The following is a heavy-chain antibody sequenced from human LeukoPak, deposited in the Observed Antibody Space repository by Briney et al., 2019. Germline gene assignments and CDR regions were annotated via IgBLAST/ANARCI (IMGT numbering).Heavy chain of an antibody. V-gene: IGHV3-23*01. CDR3: AKDLSPLYYYYGMDV. Sequence: PGGSLRLSCVASDFPFSSYAMSWVRQAPGKGLEWVSGISGSGGSTYYADSVKGRFTISRDNSKNTLYLQMNSLSAEDTAVYYCAKDLSPLYYYYGMDVWGQGTTVTVSS. CDR2: ISGSGGST. CDR1: DFPFSSYA. J-gene: IGHJ6*02.